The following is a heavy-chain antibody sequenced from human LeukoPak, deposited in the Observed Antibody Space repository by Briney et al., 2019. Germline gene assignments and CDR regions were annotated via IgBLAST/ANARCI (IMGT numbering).Heavy chain of an antibody. CDR1: GFTFSKYG. J-gene: IGHJ5*02. CDR2: IRYDGSNK. Sequence: GGSLSLSCAASGFTFSKYGMHWVRQAPGKGLEWVAFIRYDGSNKYYADSVKGRFTISRDNSKNTLYLQMNSLRAEDTAVYYCARVMWRIAAAGWFDPWGQGTLVTVSS. CDR3: ARVMWRIAAAGWFDP. V-gene: IGHV3-30*02. D-gene: IGHD6-13*01.